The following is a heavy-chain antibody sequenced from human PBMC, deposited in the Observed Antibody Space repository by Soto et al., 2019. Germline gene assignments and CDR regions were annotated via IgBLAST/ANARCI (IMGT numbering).Heavy chain of an antibody. D-gene: IGHD3-22*01. V-gene: IGHV1-3*01. J-gene: IGHJ4*02. CDR2: INAGNGNT. CDR3: AKEYYYDSSFDY. Sequence: ASVKVSCKASGYTFTSYAMHWVRQAPGQRLEWMGWINAGNGNTKYSQKFQGRVTITRDTSASTAYMELSSLRSDDTAVYFCAKEYYYDSSFDYWGQGVLVTVSS. CDR1: GYTFTSYA.